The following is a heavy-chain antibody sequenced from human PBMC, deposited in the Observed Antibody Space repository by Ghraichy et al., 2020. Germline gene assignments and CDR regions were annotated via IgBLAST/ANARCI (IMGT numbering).Heavy chain of an antibody. Sequence: SETLSLTCTVSGGSVSSGSYYWSWIRQPPGKGLEWIGYIYYSGSTNYNPSLKSRVTISVDTSKNQFSLKLSSVTAADTAVYYCARGFGEATKRWYFDLWGRGTLVTVSS. V-gene: IGHV4-61*01. D-gene: IGHD3-10*01. CDR1: GGSVSSGSYY. J-gene: IGHJ2*01. CDR3: ARGFGEATKRWYFDL. CDR2: IYYSGST.